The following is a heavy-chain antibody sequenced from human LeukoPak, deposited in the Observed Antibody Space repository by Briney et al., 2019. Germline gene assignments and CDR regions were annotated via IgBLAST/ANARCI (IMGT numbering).Heavy chain of an antibody. V-gene: IGHV4-59*12. D-gene: IGHD4-11*01. J-gene: IGHJ4*02. CDR3: AREDDYSNYYFDY. CDR2: IYYSGST. CDR1: GGSISSYY. Sequence: PSETLSLTCTVSGGSISSYYWSWIRQPPGKGLEWIGYIYYSGSTYYNPSLKSRVTISVDTSKNQFSLKLSSVTAADTAVYYCAREDDYSNYYFDYWGQGTLVTVSS.